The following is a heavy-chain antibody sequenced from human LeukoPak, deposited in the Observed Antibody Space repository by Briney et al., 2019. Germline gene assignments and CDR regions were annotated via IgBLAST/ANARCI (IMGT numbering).Heavy chain of an antibody. Sequence: ASVKVSCKASGYTFTSYGISWVRQAPGQGLEWMGWISGDNGDTNYAQKLQGRVTMTTDTSTSTAYMELRSLRYDDTAAYYCARDRYGVRSGSCDYWGQGTLVTVSS. CDR2: ISGDNGDT. D-gene: IGHD1-26*01. J-gene: IGHJ4*02. CDR1: GYTFTSYG. V-gene: IGHV1-18*01. CDR3: ARDRYGVRSGSCDY.